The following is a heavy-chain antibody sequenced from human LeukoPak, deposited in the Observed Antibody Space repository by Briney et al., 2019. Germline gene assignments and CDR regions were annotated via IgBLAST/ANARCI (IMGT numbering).Heavy chain of an antibody. D-gene: IGHD4-23*01. CDR3: ARDNSIGDRGWWFDP. CDR2: INPNSGGT. Sequence: ASVKVSCKASGYTFTGYYMHWVRQAPGQGLEWMGWINPNSGGTNYAQKFQGRVTMTRDTSISTVYMELSRLRSDDTAVYYCARDNSIGDRGWWFDPWGQGTLVTVSS. CDR1: GYTFTGYY. J-gene: IGHJ5*02. V-gene: IGHV1-2*02.